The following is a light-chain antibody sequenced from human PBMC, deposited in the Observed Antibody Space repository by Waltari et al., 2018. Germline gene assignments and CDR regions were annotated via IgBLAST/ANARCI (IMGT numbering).Light chain of an antibody. V-gene: IGKV1-39*01. CDR2: AAS. CDR1: QSISKF. Sequence: DIQMTQSPSSLSASVGDRLTITCWASQSISKFLNWYQQRPGKAPRLLIYAASNLHPGVPSRFSGSGSGTDFTLTINNLQPEDSATYYCQQSSTSSWTFGQGTKVEVK. J-gene: IGKJ1*01. CDR3: QQSSTSSWT.